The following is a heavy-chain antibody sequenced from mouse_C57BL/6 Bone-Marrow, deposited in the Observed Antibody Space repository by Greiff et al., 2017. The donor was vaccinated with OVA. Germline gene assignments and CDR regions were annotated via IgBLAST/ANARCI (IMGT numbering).Heavy chain of an antibody. CDR2: IYPGDGDT. Sequence: VMLVESGAELVKPGASVKISCKASGYAFSSYWMNWVKQRPGKGLEWIGQIYPGDGDTNYNGKFKGKATLTADKSSSTAYMQLSSLTSEDSAVYFCARSSYDGYFLFDYWGQGTTLTVSS. V-gene: IGHV1-80*01. CDR1: GYAFSSYW. D-gene: IGHD2-3*01. CDR3: ARSSYDGYFLFDY. J-gene: IGHJ2*01.